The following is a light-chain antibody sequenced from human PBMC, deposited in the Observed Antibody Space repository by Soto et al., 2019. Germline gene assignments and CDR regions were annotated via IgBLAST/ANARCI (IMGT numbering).Light chain of an antibody. V-gene: IGKV1-8*01. CDR2: AAS. CDR1: QGISSY. J-gene: IGKJ1*01. CDR3: QQYNTYLWT. Sequence: AIRMTQSAASLSASTGDRVTITCRASQGISSYLAWYQQKPGKAPKLLIYAASTLQSGVPSRFSGSLYGTEFNLTISSLQTDDFATYYCQQYNTYLWTFGQGTKVDIK.